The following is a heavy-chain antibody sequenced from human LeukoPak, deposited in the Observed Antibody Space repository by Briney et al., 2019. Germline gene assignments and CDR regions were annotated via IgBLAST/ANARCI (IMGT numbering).Heavy chain of an antibody. CDR3: SRDGRERDGLFYYYMDV. V-gene: IGHV4-38-2*02. D-gene: IGHD2-21*01. Sequence: SETLSLTCAVSGYSISNGFYWGWIRLPPGKGLEWIGNIYPSGDTYYNPTLKSRVTISLDTSKNQFSLRLSSVTAADAAVYYCSRDGRERDGLFYYYMDVWGKGTTVTVSS. CDR2: IYPSGDT. J-gene: IGHJ6*03. CDR1: GYSISNGFY.